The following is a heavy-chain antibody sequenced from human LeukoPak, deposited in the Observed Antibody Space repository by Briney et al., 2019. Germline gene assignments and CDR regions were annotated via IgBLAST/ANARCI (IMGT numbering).Heavy chain of an antibody. CDR3: ARDSGSYSGWGFAYYFDY. V-gene: IGHV3-23*01. Sequence: GGSLRLSCAASGFTFSSYAMSWVRQAPGKGLEWVSAISGSGGSTYYADSVKGRFTISRDNSKNTLYLQMNSLRAEDTAVYYCARDSGSYSGWGFAYYFDYWGQGTLVTVSS. CDR2: ISGSGGST. D-gene: IGHD1-26*01. CDR1: GFTFSSYA. J-gene: IGHJ4*02.